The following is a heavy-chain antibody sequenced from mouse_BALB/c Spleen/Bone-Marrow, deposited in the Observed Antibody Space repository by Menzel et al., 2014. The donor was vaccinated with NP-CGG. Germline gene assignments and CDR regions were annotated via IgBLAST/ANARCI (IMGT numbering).Heavy chain of an antibody. Sequence: VQLKQSGPEMVKPGASVKISCKASGYSFTGYFMNWVKQSHGKSLEWIGRINPYNGDTFYNQKFKGKATLTVDKSSSTAHMELLSLTSEDSAVYYCGRAYYYGSSYFDYCGQGTTRPVSS. CDR3: GRAYYYGSSYFDY. CDR1: GYSFTGYF. J-gene: IGHJ2*01. V-gene: IGHV1-37*01. CDR2: INPYNGDT. D-gene: IGHD1-1*01.